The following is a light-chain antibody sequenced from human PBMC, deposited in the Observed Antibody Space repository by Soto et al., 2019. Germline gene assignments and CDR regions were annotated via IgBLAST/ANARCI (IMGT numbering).Light chain of an antibody. CDR3: QQHNSSPWT. CDR2: EAS. J-gene: IGKJ1*01. Sequence: IRMNQSPSSLSESXGDRVTINCRARKRISDFLAWFQQKPGKAPKFXXYEASSLERGGPSRFSGSGSVTEFTRTINSLQPEDFATYYGQQHNSSPWTFGQGTKVDIK. V-gene: IGKV1-5*01. CDR1: KRISDF.